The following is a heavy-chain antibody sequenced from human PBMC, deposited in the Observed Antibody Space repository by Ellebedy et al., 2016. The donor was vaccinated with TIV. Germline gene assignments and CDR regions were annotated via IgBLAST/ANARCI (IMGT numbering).Heavy chain of an antibody. CDR2: ISYDGKNK. J-gene: IGHJ2*01. CDR1: GFTFGAYG. CDR3: ARRYFDL. V-gene: IGHV3-30*03. Sequence: GESLKISXAVSGFTFGAYGMHWVRQGPGRGLEWVTAISYDGKNKYYADSVKGRFTISRDKDKNTLYLEMNILTVDDTAVYYCARRYFDLWGRGTLVTVSS.